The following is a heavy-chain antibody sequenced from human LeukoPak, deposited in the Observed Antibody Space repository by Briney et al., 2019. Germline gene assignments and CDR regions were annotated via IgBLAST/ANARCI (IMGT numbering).Heavy chain of an antibody. Sequence: SETLSLTCAVYGGSFSGYYWSWIRQPPGKGREWIGEINHSGSTNYNPSLKSRATISVDTSKNQFSLNLSSVTAADTAVYYCARGWEQRRFGYYYYYYMDVWGKGTTVTVSS. CDR1: GGSFSGYY. J-gene: IGHJ6*03. CDR3: ARGWEQRRFGYYYYYYMDV. V-gene: IGHV4-34*01. D-gene: IGHD1-26*01. CDR2: INHSGST.